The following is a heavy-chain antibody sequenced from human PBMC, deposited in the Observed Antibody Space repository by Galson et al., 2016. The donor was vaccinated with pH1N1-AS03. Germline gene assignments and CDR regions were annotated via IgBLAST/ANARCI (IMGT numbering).Heavy chain of an antibody. D-gene: IGHD1-26*01. CDR3: ARAPPYSGSLYCFDS. V-gene: IGHV3-7*01. J-gene: IGHJ4*02. CDR2: MNQGGSER. CDR1: GFTFSTYW. Sequence: SLRLSCAASGFTFSTYWMSWVRQAPGKGLEWVASMNQGGSERYYVDSVKGRFTISRDNAKNSLYLQMNSLRPEDTALYYCARAPPYSGSLYCFDSWGQGALVSVFS.